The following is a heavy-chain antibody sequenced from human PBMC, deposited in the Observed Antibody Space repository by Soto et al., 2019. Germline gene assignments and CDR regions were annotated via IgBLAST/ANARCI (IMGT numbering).Heavy chain of an antibody. CDR1: GYTFTSYA. D-gene: IGHD6-13*01. Sequence: GASVKVSCKASGYTFTSYAMYWVRQAPGQRLEWMGWINAGNGNTKYSQKFQGRVTITRDTSTSTAYMELRSLRSDDTAVYYCARGSSSTRYGVDPWGQGTLVTVSS. CDR2: INAGNGNT. CDR3: ARGSSSTRYGVDP. J-gene: IGHJ5*02. V-gene: IGHV1-3*01.